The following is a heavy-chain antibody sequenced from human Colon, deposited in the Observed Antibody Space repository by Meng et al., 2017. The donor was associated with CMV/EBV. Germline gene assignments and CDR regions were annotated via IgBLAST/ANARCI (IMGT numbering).Heavy chain of an antibody. CDR1: GFTFSSYG. Sequence: GGSLRLSCAASGFTFSSYGMHWVRQAPGKGLEWVAVIWHDGSNKYYADSVKGRFTISRDNSKNSLYLQMNSLRAEDTAVYYCASWYCSGGSCYQNYFDYWGQGTLVTVSS. V-gene: IGHV3-33*01. CDR3: ASWYCSGGSCYQNYFDY. J-gene: IGHJ4*02. D-gene: IGHD2-15*01. CDR2: IWHDGSNK.